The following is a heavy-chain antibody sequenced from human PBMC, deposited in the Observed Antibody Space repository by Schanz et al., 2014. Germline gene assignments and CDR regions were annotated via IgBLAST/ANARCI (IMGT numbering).Heavy chain of an antibody. V-gene: IGHV3-7*01. J-gene: IGHJ4*02. CDR2: IKQDESER. CDR1: GFSFSSYS. Sequence: EVQLVESGGGLVQPGESLRLSCAVSGFSFSSYSMSWVRQAPGKGLEWVANIKQDESERSYVDSVKGRFTISRDNAKNSLYLQMNSLRAEDTAVYYCARDKGGYYPFDYWGRGTLVTVSS. D-gene: IGHD3-3*01. CDR3: ARDKGGYYPFDY.